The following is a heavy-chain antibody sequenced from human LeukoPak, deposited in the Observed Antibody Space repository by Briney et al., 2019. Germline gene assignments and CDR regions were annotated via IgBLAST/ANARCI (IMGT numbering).Heavy chain of an antibody. Sequence: PGGSLRLSCAASGFTVSDNYMSWVRQAPGKGLEWVSVIYSGGSIYYTDSVKGRFTISRHNSKNTLYLQMNSLRTEDTAVYYCASGSRFDYWGQGRLVSVSS. V-gene: IGHV3-53*04. J-gene: IGHJ4*02. CDR3: ASGSRFDY. CDR1: GFTVSDNY. CDR2: IYSGGSI.